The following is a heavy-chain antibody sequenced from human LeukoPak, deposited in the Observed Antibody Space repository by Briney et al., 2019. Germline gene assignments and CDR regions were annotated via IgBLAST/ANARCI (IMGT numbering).Heavy chain of an antibody. D-gene: IGHD2-2*01. J-gene: IGHJ3*02. CDR2: IYYSGST. Sequence: SETLSLTCTVSGGSISSYYWSWIRQPPGKGLEWIGYIYYSGSTYYNPSLKSRVTISVDTSKNQFSLKLSSVTAADTAVYYCARDSCSSTSCSHAIWGQGTMVTVSS. V-gene: IGHV4-59*12. CDR1: GGSISSYY. CDR3: ARDSCSSTSCSHAI.